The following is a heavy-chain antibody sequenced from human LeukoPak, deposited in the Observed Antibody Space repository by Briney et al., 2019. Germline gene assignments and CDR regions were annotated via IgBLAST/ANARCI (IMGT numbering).Heavy chain of an antibody. CDR2: ISGSGGST. Sequence: GGSLRLSCAASGFTFSSYAMSWVRQAPGKGLEWVSAISGSGGSTYYADSVKGRFTISRDNSKNTLYLQMNSLRAEDTAVYYCAKDDDILTSPGAFDTWGQGTMVTVSS. CDR3: AKDDDILTSPGAFDT. V-gene: IGHV3-23*01. D-gene: IGHD3-9*01. CDR1: GFTFSSYA. J-gene: IGHJ3*02.